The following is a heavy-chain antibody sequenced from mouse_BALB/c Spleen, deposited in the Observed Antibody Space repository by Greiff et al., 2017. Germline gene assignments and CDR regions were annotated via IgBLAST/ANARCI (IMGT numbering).Heavy chain of an antibody. CDR1: GFSLTSYG. V-gene: IGHV2-9*02. CDR3: ARDWAYYGSRGVYFDY. D-gene: IGHD1-1*01. Sequence: VQRVESGPGLVAPSQSLSITCTVSGFSLTSYGVHWVRQPPGKGLEWLGVIWAGGSTNYNSALMSRLSISKDNSKSQVFLKMNSLQTDDTAMYYCARDWAYYGSRGVYFDYWGQGTTLTVSS. J-gene: IGHJ2*01. CDR2: IWAGGST.